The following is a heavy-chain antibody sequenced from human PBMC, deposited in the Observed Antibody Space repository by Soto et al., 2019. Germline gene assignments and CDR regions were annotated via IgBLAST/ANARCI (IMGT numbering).Heavy chain of an antibody. CDR3: ARERYQVISDGMDV. CDR1: GYTFTGYY. D-gene: IGHD2-2*01. J-gene: IGHJ6*02. CDR2: INPQTGGT. Sequence: ASVKVSCKASGYTFTGYYIHWVREAPGQGLEWMGWINPQTGGTSYAQKFQGRVTLSRDTSINTAYLELSRLRFDGAAVYFCARERYQVISDGMDVWGQGTTVTVSS. V-gene: IGHV1-2*02.